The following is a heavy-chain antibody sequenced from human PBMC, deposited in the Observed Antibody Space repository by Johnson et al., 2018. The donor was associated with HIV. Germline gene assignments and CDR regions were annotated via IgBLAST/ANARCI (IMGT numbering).Heavy chain of an antibody. Sequence: VQLVESGGGLVQPGGSLRLSCAASGFTFSSYWMSWVRQAPGKGLEWVANIKQDGSEKYYVDSVKGRFTISRDNAKNSLYLQMNSLRAEDTAVYYCAKDPGRQWLVMCAFDIWGQGTMVTVSS. J-gene: IGHJ3*02. D-gene: IGHD6-19*01. CDR2: IKQDGSEK. V-gene: IGHV3-7*03. CDR1: GFTFSSYW. CDR3: AKDPGRQWLVMCAFDI.